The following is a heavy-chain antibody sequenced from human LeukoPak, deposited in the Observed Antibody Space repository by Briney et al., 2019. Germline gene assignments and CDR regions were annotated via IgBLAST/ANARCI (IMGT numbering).Heavy chain of an antibody. V-gene: IGHV3-30*18. CDR1: GFTFSGYG. D-gene: IGHD3-3*01. CDR3: AKDPGGYYDFWSGYSYYYYGMDV. J-gene: IGHJ6*02. Sequence: PGRSLRLSCAASGFTFSGYGMHWVRQAPGKGLEWVAVISYDGSKKYYADSVKGRFTISRDNSKNTLYLQMNSLRAEDTAVYYCAKDPGGYYDFWSGYSYYYYGMDVWGQGTLVTVSS. CDR2: ISYDGSKK.